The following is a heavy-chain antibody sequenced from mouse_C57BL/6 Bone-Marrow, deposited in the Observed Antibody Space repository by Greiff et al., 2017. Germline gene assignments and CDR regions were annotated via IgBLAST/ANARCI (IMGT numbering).Heavy chain of an antibody. CDR1: GYTFTDYY. V-gene: IGHV1-26*01. D-gene: IGHD1-1*01. CDR2: INPNNGGT. J-gene: IGHJ2*01. CDR3: ARRGSADYYGSSSFDY. Sequence: VQLQQSGPELVKPGASVKISCKASGYTFTDYYMNWVKQSHGKSLEWIGDINPNNGGTSYNQKFKGKATLTVDKSCSTAYMELRSLTSEDSAVYYCARRGSADYYGSSSFDYWGQGTTLTVSS.